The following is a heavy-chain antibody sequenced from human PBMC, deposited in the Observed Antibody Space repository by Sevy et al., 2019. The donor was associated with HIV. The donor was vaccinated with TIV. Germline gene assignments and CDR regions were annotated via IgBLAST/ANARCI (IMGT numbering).Heavy chain of an antibody. CDR2: ISYDGSNK. Sequence: GGSLRLSCAASGFTFSSHAMHWVRQAPGKGLEWVAVISYDGSNKYSADSVKGRFTISRDNSKNTLYLQMNSLRAEDTAVYYCARDLGQQLAYYYYGMDVWGKGTTVTVSS. D-gene: IGHD6-13*01. J-gene: IGHJ6*04. CDR3: ARDLGQQLAYYYYGMDV. V-gene: IGHV3-30-3*01. CDR1: GFTFSSHA.